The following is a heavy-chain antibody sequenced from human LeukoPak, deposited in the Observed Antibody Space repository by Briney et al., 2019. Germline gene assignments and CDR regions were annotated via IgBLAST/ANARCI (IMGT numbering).Heavy chain of an antibody. D-gene: IGHD3/OR15-3a*01. CDR2: IYYSGNT. V-gene: IGHV4-59*01. CDR3: VGAGFGLVYFDS. J-gene: IGHJ4*02. Sequence: SETLSLTCTVSGGSISNYYWSWIRQPPGKGLEWIGYIYYSGNTNYNPSLKSRVTISVDTSKDLFSLKLTSVTAADTAMYYCVGAGFGLVYFDSWGQGTLVTVSS. CDR1: GGSISNYY.